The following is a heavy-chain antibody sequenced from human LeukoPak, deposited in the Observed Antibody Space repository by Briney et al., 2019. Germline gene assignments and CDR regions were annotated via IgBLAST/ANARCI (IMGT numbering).Heavy chain of an antibody. V-gene: IGHV3-21*01. J-gene: IGHJ5*02. D-gene: IGHD1-26*01. CDR1: GFTFSSYS. CDR3: ARAKRVGATTGKYWFDP. Sequence: GGSLRLSCAASGFTFSSYSMNWVRQAPGKGLEWVSCISSSSSYIYYADSVKGRFTISRDNAKNSLYLQMNSLRAEDTAVYYCARAKRVGATTGKYWFDPWGQGTLVTVSS. CDR2: ISSSSSYI.